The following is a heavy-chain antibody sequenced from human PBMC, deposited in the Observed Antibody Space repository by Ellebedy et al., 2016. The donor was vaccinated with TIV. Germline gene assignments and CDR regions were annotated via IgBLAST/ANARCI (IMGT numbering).Heavy chain of an antibody. V-gene: IGHV3-23*01. J-gene: IGHJ4*02. CDR2: IRRHGGGT. CDR1: GFTFSLYA. Sequence: GESLKISCATSGFTFSLYAMGWVRQAPGKGLEWVPTIRRHGGGTYYPGSVEGRFTISRDNSNHTLWLQMSRLRAEDTARYFCAKELGIERQWGFDYWGQGTLVTVSS. CDR3: AKELGIERQWGFDY. D-gene: IGHD1-26*01.